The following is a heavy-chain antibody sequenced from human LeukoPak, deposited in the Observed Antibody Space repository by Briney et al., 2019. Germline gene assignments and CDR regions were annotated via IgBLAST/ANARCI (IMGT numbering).Heavy chain of an antibody. D-gene: IGHD4-23*01. V-gene: IGHV4-59*08. J-gene: IGHJ6*02. CDR1: GGSISSYY. CDR3: ARQAVGGLGYYYAMDV. Sequence: SETLSLTCSVSGGSISSYYWSWIRQPPGKGLEWIGYISFSGSTNYNPSLKSRVTISAGTSKKQFSLKLSSVTAADTAVYYCARQAVGGLGYYYAMDVWGQGTTVTVSS. CDR2: ISFSGST.